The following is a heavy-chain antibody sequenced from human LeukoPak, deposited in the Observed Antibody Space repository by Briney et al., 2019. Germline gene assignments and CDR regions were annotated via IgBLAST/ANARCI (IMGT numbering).Heavy chain of an antibody. CDR3: AGGSSGWGPYYYYMDV. CDR2: IIPIFGTA. D-gene: IGHD6-19*01. V-gene: IGHV1-69*01. Sequence: SSVKVSCKASGGTFSSYAISWVRQAPGQGLEWMGGIIPIFGTANYAQKFQGRVTITADESTSTAYMELSSLRSEDTAVYYCAGGSSGWGPYYYYMDVWGKGTTVTVSS. CDR1: GGTFSSYA. J-gene: IGHJ6*03.